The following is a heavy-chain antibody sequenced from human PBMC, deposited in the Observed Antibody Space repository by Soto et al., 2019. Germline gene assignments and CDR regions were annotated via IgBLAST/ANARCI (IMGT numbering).Heavy chain of an antibody. Sequence: SETLSLTCTVSGGSISSYYWSWIRQPPGKGLEWIGYIYYSGSTNYNPSLKSRVTISVDTSKNQFSLKLSSVTAADTAVYYCARHGLDIAARMAWDYYYGMDVWGQGTTVTVSS. CDR1: GGSISSYY. V-gene: IGHV4-59*08. D-gene: IGHD6-6*01. J-gene: IGHJ6*02. CDR3: ARHGLDIAARMAWDYYYGMDV. CDR2: IYYSGST.